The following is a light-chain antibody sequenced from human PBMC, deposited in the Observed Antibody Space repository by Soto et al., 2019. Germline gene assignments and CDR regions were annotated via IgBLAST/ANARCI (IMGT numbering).Light chain of an antibody. J-gene: IGKJ5*01. Sequence: MGQSPGSFPASPGGRVTLSCMTSHSVNSHVAWYQQKPGQAPRLLIYGASTRATGIPARFSGSGSGTEFTLTISSLQSEDFALYYCQQYNNWPPITFGQGTRLEIK. V-gene: IGKV3-15*01. CDR3: QQYNNWPPIT. CDR1: HSVNSH. CDR2: GAS.